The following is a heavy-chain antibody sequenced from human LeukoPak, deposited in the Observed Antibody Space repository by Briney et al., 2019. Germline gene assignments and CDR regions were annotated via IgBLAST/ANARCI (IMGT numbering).Heavy chain of an antibody. CDR1: GFIFTNYG. J-gene: IGHJ6*02. V-gene: IGHV3-33*01. CDR2: IWFDGSKT. Sequence: PGGSLRLSCAASGFIFTNYGMNWVRQAPGKGLEWVAVIWFDGSKTFYADSVKGRFTISRDTSKNMLYLQMNSLRAEDSAIYYCARTGGLLRLAPEYGMDVWGQGTTVTVSS. D-gene: IGHD2-15*01. CDR3: ARTGGLLRLAPEYGMDV.